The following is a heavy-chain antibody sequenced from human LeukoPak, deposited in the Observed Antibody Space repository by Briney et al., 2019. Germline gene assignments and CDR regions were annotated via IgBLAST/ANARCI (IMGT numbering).Heavy chain of an antibody. V-gene: IGHV3-23*01. CDR2: ITVSDSGGRT. J-gene: IGHJ4*02. Sequence: AGSLRLSCAASGVSFSRYDMSWVRQAPRKGLEWVAAITVSDSGGRTYYADSVKGRFTISRDDSKSTLYLQMNSLRAEDTAVYYCAKEDTRTTVYFDYWGQGALVTVSS. D-gene: IGHD4-17*01. CDR1: GVSFSRYD. CDR3: AKEDTRTTVYFDY.